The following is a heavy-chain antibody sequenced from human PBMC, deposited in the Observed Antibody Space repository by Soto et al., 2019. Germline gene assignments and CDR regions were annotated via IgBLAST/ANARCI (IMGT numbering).Heavy chain of an antibody. CDR3: ASTPRAYYYGMDV. Sequence: GESLKISCKGSGYSFTSYWISWVRQMPGKGLEWMGRIDPSDSYTNYSPSFQGHVTISADKSISTAYLQWSGLKASDTAMYYCASTPRAYYYGMDVWGQGTTVTVSS. V-gene: IGHV5-10-1*01. J-gene: IGHJ6*02. CDR1: GYSFTSYW. CDR2: IDPSDSYT.